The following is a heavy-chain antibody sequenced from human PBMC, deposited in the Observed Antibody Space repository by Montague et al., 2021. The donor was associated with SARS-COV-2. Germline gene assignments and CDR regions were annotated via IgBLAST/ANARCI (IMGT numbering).Heavy chain of an antibody. V-gene: IGHV4-34*01. CDR1: GGSLSGYY. Sequence: SETLSLTYAVDGGSLSGYYWSWIRQPPGKGLEWTGEINHSGSTNYNPSLKSRVTISLDTSKNQFSLKLSSVTAADTAVYYCARGRRRYNWRDETSYYYGMDVWGQGTTVTVSS. CDR2: INHSGST. CDR3: ARGRRRYNWRDETSYYYGMDV. D-gene: IGHD1-20*01. J-gene: IGHJ6*02.